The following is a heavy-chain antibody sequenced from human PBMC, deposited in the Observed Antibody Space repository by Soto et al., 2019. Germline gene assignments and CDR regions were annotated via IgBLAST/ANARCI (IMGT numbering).Heavy chain of an antibody. CDR3: ARDWVAYYDILTGYRDY. D-gene: IGHD3-9*01. J-gene: IGHJ4*02. CDR2: ISSSSSTI. Sequence: EVQLVESGGGLVQPGGSLRLSCAASGFTFSSYSMNWVRQAPGKGLEWVSYISSSSSTIYYADSVKGRFTISRDNAKKSLYLQMNSLRAEDTAVYYCARDWVAYYDILTGYRDYWGQGTLVTVSS. V-gene: IGHV3-48*01. CDR1: GFTFSSYS.